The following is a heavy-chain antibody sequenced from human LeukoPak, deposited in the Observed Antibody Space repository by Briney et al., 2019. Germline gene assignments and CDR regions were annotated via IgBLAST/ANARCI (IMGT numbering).Heavy chain of an antibody. CDR2: IKDDGSTT. V-gene: IGHV3-74*01. D-gene: IGHD2-8*01. Sequence: PGGSLRLSCAVSGFTFGGRLMHWVRQAPGKGLVWVALIKDDGSTTNYADSVKGRFTPSRDDAKNTVYLQMSSLRAEDTAVYYCHPLAFVTNWGQGTLVTVSS. CDR3: HPLAFVTN. CDR1: GFTFGGRL. J-gene: IGHJ4*02.